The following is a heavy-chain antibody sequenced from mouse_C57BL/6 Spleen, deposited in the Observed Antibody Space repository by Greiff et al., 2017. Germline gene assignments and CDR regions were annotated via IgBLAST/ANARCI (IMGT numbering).Heavy chain of an antibody. CDR2: IWSGGST. V-gene: IGHV2-5*01. CDR3: AKRGYTYDAMDY. CDR1: GFSLTSYG. J-gene: IGHJ4*01. D-gene: IGHD3-1*01. Sequence: QVQLQQSGPGLVKPSQCLSITCTVSGFSLTSYGVHWVRQSPGKGLEWLGVIWSGGSTDYNAPFLSSLGITKDNSTRQVFFRMNSLQADDTAIYYSAKRGYTYDAMDYWGQGTSVTVSS.